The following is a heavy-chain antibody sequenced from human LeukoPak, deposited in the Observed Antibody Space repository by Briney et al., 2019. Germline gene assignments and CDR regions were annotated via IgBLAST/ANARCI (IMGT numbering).Heavy chain of an antibody. D-gene: IGHD2-2*01. Sequence: SSETLSLTCTVSGGSLSNHYGRWIRQPPGKGLELVGHIHDTGNTFYNPSLRGRATISLDTSNSQFSLRLTSMTTADTAVYYCARFSSGCTTDSCYLSNWGQGTLVTVS. CDR1: GGSLSNHY. CDR2: IHDTGNT. CDR3: ARFSSGCTTDSCYLSN. V-gene: IGHV4-59*11. J-gene: IGHJ4*02.